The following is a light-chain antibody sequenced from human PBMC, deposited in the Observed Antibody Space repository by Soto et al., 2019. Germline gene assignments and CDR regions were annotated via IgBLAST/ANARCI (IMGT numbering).Light chain of an antibody. CDR2: DTS. V-gene: IGKV3-20*01. CDR3: QQYGSSPYT. J-gene: IGKJ2*01. CDR1: QRVGSKY. Sequence: EIVLTQSPGTLSLSPGERATLSCRASQRVGSKYLAWFQQKLGQAPRLLIYDTSSRAAGIPDRFSGSGSGTDFSLTISRLEPEDFAVYYCQQYGSSPYTFGQGTKLEIK.